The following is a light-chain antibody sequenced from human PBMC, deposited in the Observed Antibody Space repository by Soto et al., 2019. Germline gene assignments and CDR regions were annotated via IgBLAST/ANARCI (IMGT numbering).Light chain of an antibody. J-gene: IGKJ5*01. CDR3: QRAGSFPS. CDR1: HDVSSW. Sequence: DIQLTQSPSAVSASVGDRVTITCRATHDVSSWVAWYQQKAGAAPKLMIYGASTLQSGVPSSFSGSGSGTDFPLAITNLEYDDFATYFCQRAGSFPSFGQGTRLEIK. V-gene: IGKV1-12*02. CDR2: GAS.